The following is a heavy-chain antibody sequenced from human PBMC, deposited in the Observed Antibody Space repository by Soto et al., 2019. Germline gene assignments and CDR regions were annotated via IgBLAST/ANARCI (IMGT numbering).Heavy chain of an antibody. CDR2: ISGSGGST. J-gene: IGHJ4*02. Sequence: EVQLLESGGGLVQPGGSLRLSCAASGFTFSSYAMSWVRQAPGKGLEWVSAISGSGGSTYYADSVKGRFTISRDNAKNSLYLQMNSLRAEDTAVYYCARESCTNGVCYSFIDYWGQGTLVTVSS. D-gene: IGHD2-8*01. V-gene: IGHV3-23*01. CDR3: ARESCTNGVCYSFIDY. CDR1: GFTFSSYA.